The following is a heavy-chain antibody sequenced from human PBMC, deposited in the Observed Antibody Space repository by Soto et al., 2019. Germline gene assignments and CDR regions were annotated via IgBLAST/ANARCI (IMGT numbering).Heavy chain of an antibody. CDR3: ARGIAAYYYDSRGYYYDFSY. V-gene: IGHV1-2*02. Sequence: GASVKVSCKASGYTFTGYYMHWVRQAPGQGLEWMGWINPNSGGTNYAQKFQGRVTMTRDTSISTAYMELSRLRSDDTAVYYCARGIAAYYYDSRGYYYDFSYWGPRTLDTVST. J-gene: IGHJ4*02. CDR2: INPNSGGT. CDR1: GYTFTGYY. D-gene: IGHD3-22*01.